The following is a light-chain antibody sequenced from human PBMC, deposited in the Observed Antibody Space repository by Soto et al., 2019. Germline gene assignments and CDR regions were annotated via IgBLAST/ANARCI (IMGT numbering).Light chain of an antibody. J-gene: IGKJ5*01. CDR3: QQANSFPIT. CDR2: EAS. Sequence: DIQMTQSPSSVSASLGDRVTITCRASQGITTWLAWYQQKPGKAPTLLIYEASSLQSGVPSRFRGNGSGTDFTLTISSLQPEDSATYFCQQANSFPITFGQGTRLEIK. CDR1: QGITTW. V-gene: IGKV1-12*01.